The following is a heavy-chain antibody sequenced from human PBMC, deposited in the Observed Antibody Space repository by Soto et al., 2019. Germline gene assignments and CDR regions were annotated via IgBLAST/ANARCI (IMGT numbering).Heavy chain of an antibody. CDR1: GGTFSSYA. V-gene: IGHV1-69*12. CDR2: IIPIFGTA. Sequence: QVQLVQSGAEVKKPGSSVKVSCKASGGTFSSYAISWVRQAPGQGLEWMGGIIPIFGTANYAQNFQGRVTITADESTSTAYMELSSLRSEDTAVYCCASCITGTSRWGGTTRMDVWGQGTTVTVSS. CDR3: ASCITGTSRWGGTTRMDV. J-gene: IGHJ6*02. D-gene: IGHD1-20*01.